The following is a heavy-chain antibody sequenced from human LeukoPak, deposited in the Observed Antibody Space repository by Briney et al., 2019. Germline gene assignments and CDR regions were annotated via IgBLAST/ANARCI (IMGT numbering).Heavy chain of an antibody. CDR1: GGSFSGYY. CDR3: ARRSGSSSL. CDR2: INPRGST. Sequence: SETLSLTCAVYGGSFSGYYWTWIRQPPGKGLEWIGEINPRGSTKYSPSLKSRISVSVDTSKNQFSLKLSSVTAADTAVYYCARRSGSSSLWGQGTLVRVSS. V-gene: IGHV4-34*01. D-gene: IGHD3-10*01. J-gene: IGHJ4*02.